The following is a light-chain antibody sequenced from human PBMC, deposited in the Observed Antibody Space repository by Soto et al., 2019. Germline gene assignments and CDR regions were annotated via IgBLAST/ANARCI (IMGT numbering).Light chain of an antibody. V-gene: IGLV2-14*01. Sequence: HSALAQPASVSGSPGQSITISCTGTSSDVGTYNYVSWYQQHPAKAPKLMIYEVNNRPSGVSYRFSGSQSGNTASLTISGLQTEDEADYYCSSYTSSSTQVFGTGTKLTVL. CDR2: EVN. J-gene: IGLJ1*01. CDR1: SSDVGTYNY. CDR3: SSYTSSSTQV.